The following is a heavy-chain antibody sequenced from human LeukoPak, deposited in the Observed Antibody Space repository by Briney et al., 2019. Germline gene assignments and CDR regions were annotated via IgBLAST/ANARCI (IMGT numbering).Heavy chain of an antibody. V-gene: IGHV3-11*04. J-gene: IGHJ4*02. CDR2: ISSSGSTI. CDR1: GFTFSDYY. CDR3: ARRAARSPYFDY. D-gene: IGHD6-6*01. Sequence: GGSLRLSXAASGFTFSDYYMSWIRQAPGKGLEWVSYISSSGSTIYYADSVKGRFTISRDNAKNSLYLQMNSLRAEDTAVYYCARRAARSPYFDYWGQGTLVTVSS.